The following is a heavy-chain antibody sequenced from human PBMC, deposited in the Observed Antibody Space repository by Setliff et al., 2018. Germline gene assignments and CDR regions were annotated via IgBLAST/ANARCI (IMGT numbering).Heavy chain of an antibody. V-gene: IGHV1-2*02. CDR1: GYTFVGYY. D-gene: IGHD3-3*01. CDR3: ARAPRLEWILPTFDY. J-gene: IGHJ4*02. CDR2: INPKTGGT. Sequence: ASVKVSCKASGYTFVGYYLHWVRQAPGQGLEWMGWINPKTGGTNYAQNFQGRVTMTTDTSTNTAYLELRSLRYDDTAVYFCARAPRLEWILPTFDYWGQGTPVTVSS.